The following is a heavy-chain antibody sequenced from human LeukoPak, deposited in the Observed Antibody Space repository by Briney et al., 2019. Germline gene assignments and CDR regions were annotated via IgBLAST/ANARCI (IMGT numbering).Heavy chain of an antibody. CDR3: ARPEGCSGGSCAALDI. J-gene: IGHJ3*02. CDR2: IKQDGSEK. Sequence: GGSLRLSCAASGFTFSSYWMSWVRQAPGKGLEWVAHIKQDGSEKYYVDSVKGRFTISRDNAKNSLYLQMNSLRAEDTAVYYCARPEGCSGGSCAALDIWGQGTMVTVSS. CDR1: GFTFSSYW. D-gene: IGHD2-15*01. V-gene: IGHV3-7*01.